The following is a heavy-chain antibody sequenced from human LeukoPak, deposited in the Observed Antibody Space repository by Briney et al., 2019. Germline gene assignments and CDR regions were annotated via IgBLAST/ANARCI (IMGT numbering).Heavy chain of an antibody. CDR1: GFTFSSYG. Sequence: GGSLRLSCAASGFTFSSYGMHWVRQAPGKGLEWVAVISYDGSNKYYADSVKGRFTISRDNAKNSLYLQMNSLRAEDTAVYFCARVWGSGSYYFDYWGQGTLVTVSS. CDR2: ISYDGSNK. CDR3: ARVWGSGSYYFDY. J-gene: IGHJ4*02. D-gene: IGHD3-10*01. V-gene: IGHV3-30*03.